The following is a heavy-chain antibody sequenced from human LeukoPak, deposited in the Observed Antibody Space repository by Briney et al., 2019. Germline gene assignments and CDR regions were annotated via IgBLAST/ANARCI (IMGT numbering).Heavy chain of an antibody. D-gene: IGHD3-10*02. Sequence: GGSLRLSCAASGFTFSDYYMDWIRQSPGKGLEWLSYISTTGSIIYYADSVKGRFTISRDNAKHSLYLQMNSLRAEDTAVYYCAELGITMIGGVWGKGTTVTISS. CDR3: AELGITMIGGV. CDR1: GFTFSDYY. J-gene: IGHJ6*04. V-gene: IGHV3-11*04. CDR2: ISTTGSII.